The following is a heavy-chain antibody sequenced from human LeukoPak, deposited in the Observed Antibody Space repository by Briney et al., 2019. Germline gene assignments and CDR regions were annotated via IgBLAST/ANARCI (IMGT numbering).Heavy chain of an antibody. Sequence: GGSLRLSGAASGFTFSSYAMSWVRQAQGKGLEWGSAISGSGGRTYYADSVKGRFTISRYNSKNTLYLQMNSLRAEDRDVYYCAYWFDPWGQGTLVTVSS. CDR3: AYWFDP. V-gene: IGHV3-23*01. CDR2: ISGSGGRT. J-gene: IGHJ5*02. CDR1: GFTFSSYA.